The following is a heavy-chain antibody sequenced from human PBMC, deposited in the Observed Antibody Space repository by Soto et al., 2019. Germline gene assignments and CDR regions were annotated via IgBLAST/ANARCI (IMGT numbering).Heavy chain of an antibody. CDR1: GFSFSDYS. CDR3: AVMAGLVVSDDYGLDV. J-gene: IGHJ6*02. CDR2: ISYDGDKK. D-gene: IGHD2-21*01. V-gene: IGHV3-30-3*01. Sequence: QVHLVESGGGVVQPGRSLRLSCVASGFSFSDYSIHWVRQAPGKGLEWVAFISYDGDKKFFADSVKGRFNISRDNAKNTVYLQMSSLRPKDTAVFHCAVMAGLVVSDDYGLDVWGQGTTVTVSS.